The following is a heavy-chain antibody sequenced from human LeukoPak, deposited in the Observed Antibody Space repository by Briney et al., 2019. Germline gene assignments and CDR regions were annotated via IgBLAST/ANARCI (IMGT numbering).Heavy chain of an antibody. Sequence: ASVKVSCKASGYTFTDYFIHWVRPAPGQGLEWVGWMNPNTGATKYAKNFQGRVTLSRDTSVSTAYMELRRLRSDDTAVYYCSRPLENYGFWSGYVSWLDPWGQGTLVSVSS. CDR2: MNPNTGAT. CDR3: SRPLENYGFWSGYVSWLDP. CDR1: GYTFTDYF. D-gene: IGHD3-3*01. J-gene: IGHJ5*02. V-gene: IGHV1-2*02.